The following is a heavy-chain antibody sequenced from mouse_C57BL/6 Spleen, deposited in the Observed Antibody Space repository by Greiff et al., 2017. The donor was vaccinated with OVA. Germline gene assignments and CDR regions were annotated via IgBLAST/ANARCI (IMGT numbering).Heavy chain of an antibody. CDR2: ISSGSSTI. CDR3: ARGYGSRTGYFDY. CDR1: GFTFSDYG. J-gene: IGHJ2*01. Sequence: EVKLMESGGGLVKPGGSLKLSCAASGFTFSDYGMHWVRQAPEKGLEWVAYISSGSSTIYYADTVKGRFTISRDNAKNTLFLQMTSLRSEDTAMYYCARGYGSRTGYFDYWGQGTTLTVSS. D-gene: IGHD1-1*01. V-gene: IGHV5-17*01.